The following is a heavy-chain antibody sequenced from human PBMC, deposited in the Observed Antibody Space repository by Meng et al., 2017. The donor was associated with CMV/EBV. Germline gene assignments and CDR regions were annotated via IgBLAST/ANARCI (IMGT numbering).Heavy chain of an antibody. CDR1: GFTFSSYA. V-gene: IGHV3-30-3*01. Sequence: QVLLVEAGGGVVQPGRSLRLSCAASGFTFSSYAMHWVRQAPGKGLEWVAVISYDGSNKYYADSVKGRFTISRDNSKNTLYLQMNSLRAEDTAVYYCARGSVAGFDYWGQGTLVTVSS. CDR3: ARGSVAGFDY. D-gene: IGHD6-19*01. CDR2: ISYDGSNK. J-gene: IGHJ4*02.